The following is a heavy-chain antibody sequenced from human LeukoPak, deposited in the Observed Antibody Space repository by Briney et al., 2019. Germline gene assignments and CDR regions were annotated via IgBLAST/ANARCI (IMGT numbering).Heavy chain of an antibody. Sequence: ASVKVSCKASGYTFTNYDVNWVRQATGQGLEWVGWMNPTSGKTGYAQKFQGGVTLTSNNPIGTAYMEISSLRSEDTAVYYCARGSRYCSSDNCYHFDYWGQGTLVTGSS. CDR2: MNPTSGKT. CDR3: ARGSRYCSSDNCYHFDY. V-gene: IGHV1-8*01. J-gene: IGHJ4*02. D-gene: IGHD2-2*01. CDR1: GYTFTNYD.